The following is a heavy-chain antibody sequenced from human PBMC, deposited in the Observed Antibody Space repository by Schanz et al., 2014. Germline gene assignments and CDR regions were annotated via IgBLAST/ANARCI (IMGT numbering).Heavy chain of an antibody. Sequence: QVQLVQSGAEVKKPGASVRVSCKASGYTFTTYYIHWVRQAPGQWLEWMGIIHSTGGTTSHAQKFQGRVTRTRDTSPSPVYMELSSLRSEDTAVYYCASALTTWGGMDVWGQGTTVTVSS. CDR2: IHSTGGTT. V-gene: IGHV1-46*01. CDR3: ASALTTWGGMDV. J-gene: IGHJ6*02. D-gene: IGHD4-4*01. CDR1: GYTFTTYY.